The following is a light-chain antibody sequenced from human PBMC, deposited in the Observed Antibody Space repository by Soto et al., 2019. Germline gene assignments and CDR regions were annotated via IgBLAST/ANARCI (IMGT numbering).Light chain of an antibody. J-gene: IGKJ1*01. V-gene: IGKV3-15*01. CDR3: QQYVNWPPWT. Sequence: EVLLSVSPGTLKLSPDERATLSCGASQSVSSNLAWYQQKPGQAPRLLSYGASTRATGIPARFSGSGSGTEFTLTISSLQSEDFAVYYCQQYVNWPPWTFGQRSMVDVK. CDR1: QSVSSN. CDR2: GAS.